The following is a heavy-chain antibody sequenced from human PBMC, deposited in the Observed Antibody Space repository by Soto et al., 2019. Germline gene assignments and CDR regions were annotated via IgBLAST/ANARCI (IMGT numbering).Heavy chain of an antibody. Sequence: SETLSLTCTVSGGSISSYYWSWIRQPPGKGLEWIGYIYYSGSTNYNPSLKSRVTISVDTSKNQFSLKLSSVTAADTAVYYCARTLYSYGPRFDSWGQGTLVTSPQ. CDR1: GGSISSYY. CDR3: ARTLYSYGPRFDS. CDR2: IYYSGST. V-gene: IGHV4-59*01. J-gene: IGHJ4*02. D-gene: IGHD5-18*01.